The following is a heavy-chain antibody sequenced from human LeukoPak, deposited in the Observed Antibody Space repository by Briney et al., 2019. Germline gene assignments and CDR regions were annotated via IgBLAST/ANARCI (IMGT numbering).Heavy chain of an antibody. Sequence: PGGSLRLSCAASGFTFSSYSMNWVRQAPGKGLEWVSYISSSSSTIYYADSVKGRFTISRDNAKNSLYLQMNSLRAEDTAVYYCARDSSSWYVPVSYYYYMDVWGKGTTVTVSS. CDR1: GFTFSSYS. J-gene: IGHJ6*03. V-gene: IGHV3-48*01. CDR2: ISSSSSTI. CDR3: ARDSSSWYVPVSYYYYMDV. D-gene: IGHD6-13*01.